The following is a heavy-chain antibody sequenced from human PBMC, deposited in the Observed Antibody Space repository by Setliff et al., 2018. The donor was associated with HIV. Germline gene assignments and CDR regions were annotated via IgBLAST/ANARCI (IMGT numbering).Heavy chain of an antibody. J-gene: IGHJ3*02. D-gene: IGHD3-16*02. CDR3: ARHQVIPAVIGAFDI. V-gene: IGHV4-61*09. CDR2: IHTSGST. CDR1: SDSISSGSYY. Sequence: SETLSLTCSVSSDSISSGSYYWSWIRLPAGKGLEWIGQIHTSGSTNYNPSLKSRLTIPIDTSKNHFSLKLSSVTAADTAVYYCARHQVIPAVIGAFDIWGQGAVVTVSS.